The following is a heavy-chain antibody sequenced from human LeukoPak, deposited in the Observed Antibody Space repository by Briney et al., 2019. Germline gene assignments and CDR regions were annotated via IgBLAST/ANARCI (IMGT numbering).Heavy chain of an antibody. CDR3: ASLLEMATIGSISFDY. V-gene: IGHV1-69*04. J-gene: IGHJ4*02. CDR1: GGTFSSYA. D-gene: IGHD5-24*01. Sequence: GSSVKVSCKASGGTFSSYAISWVRQAPGQGLEWMGRIIPILGIANYAQKFQGRVTITADKSTSTAYMELSSLRSEDTAVYYCASLLEMATIGSISFDYWGQGTLVTVSS. CDR2: IIPILGIA.